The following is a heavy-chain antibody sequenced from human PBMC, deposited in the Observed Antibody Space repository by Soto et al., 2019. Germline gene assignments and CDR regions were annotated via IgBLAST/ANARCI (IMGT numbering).Heavy chain of an antibody. Sequence: ASVKVSCKASGYTFTSYYMHWVRQAPGQGLEWMGIINPSGGSTSYAQKFQGRVTMTRDTSTSTVYMELSSLRSEDTAVYYCARQSYYDSSGYFGSHAFDIWGQGTMVTVSS. V-gene: IGHV1-46*01. CDR3: ARQSYYDSSGYFGSHAFDI. CDR1: GYTFTSYY. D-gene: IGHD3-22*01. CDR2: INPSGGST. J-gene: IGHJ3*02.